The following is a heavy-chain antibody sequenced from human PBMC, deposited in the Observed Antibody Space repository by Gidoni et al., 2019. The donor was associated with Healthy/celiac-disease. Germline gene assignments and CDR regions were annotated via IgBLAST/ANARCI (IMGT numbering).Heavy chain of an antibody. CDR2: NIPILGIA. D-gene: IGHD3-10*01. CDR3: ARDRLRGPGDY. V-gene: IGHV1-69*04. J-gene: IGHJ4*02. CDR1: VGTFSSYA. Sequence: QVQLVQSGAEVKKPGSSVTVSCKASVGTFSSYAISWVRQAPGQGLEWMGRNIPILGIANYAQKFQGRVTITADKSTSTAYMELSSLRSEDTAVYYCARDRLRGPGDYWGQGTLVTVSS.